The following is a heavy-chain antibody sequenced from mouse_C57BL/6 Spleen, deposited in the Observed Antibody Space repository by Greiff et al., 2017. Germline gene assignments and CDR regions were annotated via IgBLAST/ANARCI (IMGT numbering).Heavy chain of an antibody. CDR2: IYPRSGNT. J-gene: IGHJ1*03. V-gene: IGHV1-81*01. CDR1: GYTFTSSG. Sequence: QVQLKESGAELARPGASVKLSCKASGYTFTSSGISWVKQRTGQGLEWIGEIYPRSGNTYYNEKFKGKATLTADKSSSTAYMELRSLTSEDSAVYFCARSSYGSSPDWYFDVWGTGTTVTVSS. D-gene: IGHD1-1*01. CDR3: ARSSYGSSPDWYFDV.